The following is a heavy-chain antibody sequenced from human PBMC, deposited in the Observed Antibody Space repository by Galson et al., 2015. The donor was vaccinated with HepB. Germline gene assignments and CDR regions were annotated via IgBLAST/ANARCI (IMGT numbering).Heavy chain of an antibody. V-gene: IGHV1-18*01. CDR2: ISGYDVNV. Sequence: SVKVSCKASGYTFSRFSISWLRQAPGQGLEWMGWISGYDVNVRYAQKFQGRLTMTTDTSTSTAHLDLRSLRSDDSAVYYCAGGGLATIGGPTFDYWGQGTLVTVSS. CDR1: GYTFSRFS. D-gene: IGHD5-24*01. J-gene: IGHJ4*02. CDR3: AGGGLATIGGPTFDY.